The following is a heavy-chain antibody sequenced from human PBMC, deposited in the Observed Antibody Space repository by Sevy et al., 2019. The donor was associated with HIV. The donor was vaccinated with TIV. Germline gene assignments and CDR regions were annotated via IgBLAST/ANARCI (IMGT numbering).Heavy chain of an antibody. CDR2: IFHIGST. CDR1: GDSISKSNW. D-gene: IGHD2-2*01. Sequence: SETLSLTCVVSGDSISKSNWWSWVRQPPGKGLEWIGEIFHIGSTNYNPSLQSRVTISLDKSKNQFSLQLNSMTAADTAVYYCAGGHYCSHTICYRNRGQGTLVTVSS. CDR3: AGGHYCSHTICYRN. V-gene: IGHV4-4*02. J-gene: IGHJ4*02.